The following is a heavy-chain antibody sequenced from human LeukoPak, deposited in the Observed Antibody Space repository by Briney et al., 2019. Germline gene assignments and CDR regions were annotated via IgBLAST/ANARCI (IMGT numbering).Heavy chain of an antibody. V-gene: IGHV3-48*04. CDR2: ISNSGNII. D-gene: IGHD6-19*01. J-gene: IGHJ4*02. CDR1: GFPFSDSW. CDR3: ARVAVHSTGWYPSTSDY. Sequence: PGGSLRLSCAASGFPFSDSWMDWVRQAPGKGLEWVSYISNSGNIIYYADSVKGRFTISRDNAKNSLYLQMNSLRAEDTAIYYCARVAVHSTGWYPSTSDYWGQGTLVTVSS.